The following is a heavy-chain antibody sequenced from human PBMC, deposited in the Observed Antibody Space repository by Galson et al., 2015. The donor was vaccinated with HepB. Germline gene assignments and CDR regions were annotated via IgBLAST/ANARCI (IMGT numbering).Heavy chain of an antibody. CDR1: GFTFSSYS. CDR2: ISSSSSYI. J-gene: IGHJ6*03. Sequence: SLRLSCAASGFTFSSYSMNWVRQAPGKGLEWVSSISSSSSYIYYADSVKGRFTISRDNAKNSLYLQMNSLRAEDTAVYYCASSKYCSSTSCYFYYYYMDVWGKGTTVTVSS. V-gene: IGHV3-21*01. D-gene: IGHD2-2*01. CDR3: ASSKYCSSTSCYFYYYYMDV.